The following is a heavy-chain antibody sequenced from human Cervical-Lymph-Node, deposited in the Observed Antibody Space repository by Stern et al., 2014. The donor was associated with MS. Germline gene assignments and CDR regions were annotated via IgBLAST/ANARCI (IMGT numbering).Heavy chain of an antibody. CDR3: ARDRRTSMVTNYYYYGMDV. D-gene: IGHD5-18*01. J-gene: IGHJ6*02. CDR2: IIPIFGTA. CDR1: GGTFRSYA. V-gene: IGHV1-69*12. Sequence: QVQLVQSGAEVKKPGSSVKVSCKASGGTFRSYAISWVRKAPGQGLEWMGGIIPIFGTANYAQKFQGRVTITADESTSTAYMELSSLRSEDTAVYYCARDRRTSMVTNYYYYGMDVWGQGTTVTVSS.